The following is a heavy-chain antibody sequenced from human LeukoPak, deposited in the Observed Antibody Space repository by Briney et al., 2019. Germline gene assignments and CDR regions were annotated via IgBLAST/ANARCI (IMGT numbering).Heavy chain of an antibody. D-gene: IGHD6-19*01. CDR3: VQTTGWPGFDY. V-gene: IGHV4-4*09. Sequence: SETLSLTCTTSGVSISRFYWSWVRQPPGKGLEWIGNIYNGVPTFFNPSLKSRVTISVDTSRRQFTLELASVTAADTAVYYCVQTTGWPGFDYWAQGILVSVSS. J-gene: IGHJ4*02. CDR1: GVSISRFY. CDR2: IYNGVPT.